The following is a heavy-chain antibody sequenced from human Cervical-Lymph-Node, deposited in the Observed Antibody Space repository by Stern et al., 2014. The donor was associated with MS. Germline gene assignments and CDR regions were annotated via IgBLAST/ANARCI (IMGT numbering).Heavy chain of an antibody. V-gene: IGHV1-2*02. D-gene: IGHD1-1*01. CDR3: ARDKSNYPDY. CDR1: GYTFTDYN. J-gene: IGHJ4*02. CDR2: FDPKYDAI. Sequence: VQLVQSGAEVKKSGASVRVSCEASGYTFTDYNIHWARQAPGQGLEWMGWFDPKYDAITYAQTFQDRIILTTDTSIDTAYMALSSLTSDDTAVYFCARDKSNYPDYWGQGTLVIVSS.